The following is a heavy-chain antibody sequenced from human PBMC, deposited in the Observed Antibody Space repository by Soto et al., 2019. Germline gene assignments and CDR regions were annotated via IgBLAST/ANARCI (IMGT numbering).Heavy chain of an antibody. CDR3: AKVLYYDFWSGYPDY. J-gene: IGHJ4*02. CDR2: IKEDGSEK. D-gene: IGHD3-3*01. CDR1: GFRFSGFW. Sequence: EVQVVESGGGLVQPGGSLRLSCAASGFRFSGFWMNWVRQAPGKGLQWVAIIKEDGSEKYYVDSVNGRFTISRDNAKNSLYLQMDRLRVEDTAVYYCAKVLYYDFWSGYPDYWGQGTLVTVSS. V-gene: IGHV3-7*01.